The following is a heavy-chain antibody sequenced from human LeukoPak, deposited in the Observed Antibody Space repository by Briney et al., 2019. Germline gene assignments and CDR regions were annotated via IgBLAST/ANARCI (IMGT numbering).Heavy chain of an antibody. Sequence: ASVKVSCKVSGYTLTELSMHWVRQAPGKGLEWMGGFDPEDGETIYAQKFQGRVTMTEDTSTDTAYMELSSLRSEDTAVYYCATSLNLNYYDSSGPRRDAFDIWGQGTMVTVSS. V-gene: IGHV1-24*01. CDR1: GYTLTELS. CDR2: FDPEDGET. CDR3: ATSLNLNYYDSSGPRRDAFDI. D-gene: IGHD3-22*01. J-gene: IGHJ3*02.